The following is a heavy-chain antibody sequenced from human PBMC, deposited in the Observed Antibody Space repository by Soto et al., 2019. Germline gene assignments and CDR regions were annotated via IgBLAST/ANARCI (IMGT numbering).Heavy chain of an antibody. D-gene: IGHD4-17*01. V-gene: IGHV3-23*01. Sequence: GGSLRLSCAASGFTFSSYAMSWVRQAPGKALEWVSAISGSGGSTYYAGSVKGRFTISRDNSKNTLYLQMNSLRAEDTAVYYCAKHDYGGNAGYFDYWGQGTLVTVSS. J-gene: IGHJ4*02. CDR1: GFTFSSYA. CDR3: AKHDYGGNAGYFDY. CDR2: ISGSGGST.